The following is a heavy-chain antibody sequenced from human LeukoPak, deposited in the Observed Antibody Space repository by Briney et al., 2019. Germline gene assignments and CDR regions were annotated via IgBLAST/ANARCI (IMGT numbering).Heavy chain of an antibody. CDR1: GGSISSYY. CDR2: IYYSGST. Sequence: PSETLSLTCTVSGGSISSYYWGWLRQPPGKGLEWIGYIYYSGSTNYNPSLKSRVTISVDTSKNQFSLKLSSVTAADTAVYYCARGYYYGSGSYPWFDPWGQGTLVSVSS. D-gene: IGHD3-10*01. CDR3: ARGYYYGSGSYPWFDP. J-gene: IGHJ5*02. V-gene: IGHV4-59*08.